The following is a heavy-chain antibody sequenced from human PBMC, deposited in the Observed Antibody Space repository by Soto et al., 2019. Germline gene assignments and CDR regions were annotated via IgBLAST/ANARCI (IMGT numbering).Heavy chain of an antibody. D-gene: IGHD3-3*01. Sequence: QVQLVQSGAEVKKPGSSVKVSCKASGGAFSSFDISWVRQAPGLVLEWMGGSIPVLGTTSYAQKFQGRITITTAASTRPAHPELYSLRPDDTAIYYCARARAERASSYDFWVGLFDSGGQGTLVSVPS. CDR3: ARARAERASSYDFWVGLFDS. V-gene: IGHV1-69*01. J-gene: IGHJ4*02. CDR2: SIPVLGTT. CDR1: GGAFSSFD.